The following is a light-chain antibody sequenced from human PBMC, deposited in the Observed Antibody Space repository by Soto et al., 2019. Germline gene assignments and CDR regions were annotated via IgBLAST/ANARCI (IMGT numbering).Light chain of an antibody. CDR1: QGITSY. CDR3: QQYYSYPWT. CDR2: AAS. J-gene: IGKJ1*01. Sequence: AIRMTQSPSSLSASKGDRVTITCRASQGITSYLDWYQQKPGKAPQLLVYAASKLQSGVPSRFSGSGSGTDFTLTICCLQSEDIATYSCQQYYSYPWTFGQGTNMEIK. V-gene: IGKV1-8*01.